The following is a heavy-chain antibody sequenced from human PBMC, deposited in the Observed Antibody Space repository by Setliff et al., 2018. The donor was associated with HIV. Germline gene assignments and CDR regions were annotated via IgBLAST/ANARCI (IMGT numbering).Heavy chain of an antibody. CDR1: GGSFSGYY. D-gene: IGHD6-19*01. CDR2: VTHSGRT. Sequence: SETLSLTCAVYGGSFSGYYWSWIRQPPGKGLEWIGEVTHSGRTNYNPSLESQVTTSVDTSTKQFSLRLTSVTAADTAVYYCSRGVRDTSGWSSYYFDYWGQGTLVTVSS. CDR3: SRGVRDTSGWSSYYFDY. V-gene: IGHV4-34*01. J-gene: IGHJ4*02.